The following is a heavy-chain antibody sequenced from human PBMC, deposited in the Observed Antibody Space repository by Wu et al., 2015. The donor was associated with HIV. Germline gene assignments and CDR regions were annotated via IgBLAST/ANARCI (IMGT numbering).Heavy chain of an antibody. D-gene: IGHD3-22*01. CDR3: AREPYYYDSSPAGAFDI. V-gene: IGHV1-69*13. CDR2: LIPEFGSA. CDR1: GGTFSKYA. Sequence: QVQLVQSGAEVKKPGSSVKVSCKASGGTFSKYAFSWVRQAPGEGLEWMGRLIPEFGSANYAQNFQGRVTITADESTTTAYMELSSLRSEDTAVYYCAREPYYYDSSPAGAFDIWGQGTMVTVSS. J-gene: IGHJ3*02.